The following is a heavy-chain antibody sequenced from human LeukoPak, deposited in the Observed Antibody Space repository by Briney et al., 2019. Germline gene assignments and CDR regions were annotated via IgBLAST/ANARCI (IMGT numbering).Heavy chain of an antibody. D-gene: IGHD1-1*01. V-gene: IGHV3-23*01. CDR3: AKPNWNEYYFDY. Sequence: PGGSLRLSCAASGFTFSSYWMSWVRQAPGKGLEWVSAISGSGGSTYYADSVKGRFTISRDNSKNTLYLQMNSLRAEDTAVYYCAKPNWNEYYFDYWGQGTLVTVSS. J-gene: IGHJ4*02. CDR2: ISGSGGST. CDR1: GFTFSSYW.